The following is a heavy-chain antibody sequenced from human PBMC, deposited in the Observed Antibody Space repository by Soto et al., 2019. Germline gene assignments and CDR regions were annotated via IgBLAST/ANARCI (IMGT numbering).Heavy chain of an antibody. Sequence: SETLSLTCTVSGGSISSYYWSWIRQPPGKGLEWIGYIYYSGSTNYNPSLKSRVTISVDTSKNQFSLKLSSVTAADTAVYYCARRPSNSATNWFDPWGQGTLVTVSS. D-gene: IGHD6-25*01. CDR3: ARRPSNSATNWFDP. V-gene: IGHV4-59*01. J-gene: IGHJ5*02. CDR1: GGSISSYY. CDR2: IYYSGST.